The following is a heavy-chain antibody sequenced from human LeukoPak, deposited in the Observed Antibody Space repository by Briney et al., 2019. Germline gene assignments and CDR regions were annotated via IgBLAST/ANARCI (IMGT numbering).Heavy chain of an antibody. D-gene: IGHD4-23*01. CDR3: ARDLNYGGNDFDY. J-gene: IGHJ4*02. CDR1: GFTFSDYY. V-gene: IGHV3-11*04. CDR2: ISTSGSTI. Sequence: GGSLRLSCAASGFTFSDYYMIWIRQAPGKGLAWVSYISTSGSTIYYADSVKGRFTISRDNAKNSLYLQMNSLRAEDTAVYYCARDLNYGGNDFDYWGQGTLVTVSS.